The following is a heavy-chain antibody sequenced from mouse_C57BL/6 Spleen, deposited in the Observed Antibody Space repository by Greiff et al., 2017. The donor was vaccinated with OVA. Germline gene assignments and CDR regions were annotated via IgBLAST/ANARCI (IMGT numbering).Heavy chain of an antibody. Sequence: EVMLVESGEGLVKPGGSLKLSCAASGFTFSSYAMSWVRQTPEQRLEWVAYISSGGDYIYYADTVKGRFTISRDNARNTLYLQMSSLKSEDTAMYYCTRDPDYDGAYWGQGTLVTVSA. D-gene: IGHD2-4*01. CDR1: GFTFSSYA. CDR3: TRDPDYDGAY. J-gene: IGHJ3*01. CDR2: ISSGGDYI. V-gene: IGHV5-9-1*02.